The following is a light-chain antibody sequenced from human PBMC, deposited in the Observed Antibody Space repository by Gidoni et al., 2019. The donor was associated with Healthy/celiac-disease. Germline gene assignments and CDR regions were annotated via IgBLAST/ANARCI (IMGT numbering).Light chain of an antibody. Sequence: EIVLTQSPATLFLSPGERATLSCRASQSVSSYLAWYQQKPGQAPRLLIYDASNRATGIPARFSGSGSGTDFTLTISSLEPEDFAVYYCQQRINWPLTFGQXTRLEIK. V-gene: IGKV3-11*01. CDR2: DAS. CDR3: QQRINWPLT. J-gene: IGKJ5*01. CDR1: QSVSSY.